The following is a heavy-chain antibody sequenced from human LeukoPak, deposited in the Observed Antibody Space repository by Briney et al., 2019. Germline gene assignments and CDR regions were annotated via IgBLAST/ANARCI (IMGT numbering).Heavy chain of an antibody. Sequence: ASETLSLTCAVYGGSFSGYYWSWIRQPPGKGLEWIGEINRSGSTNYNPSLKSRVTISVDTSKNQFSLKLSSVTAADTAVYYCARGRARYYGSGSYSLWGQGTLVTVSS. CDR1: GGSFSGYY. CDR3: ARGRARYYGSGSYSL. J-gene: IGHJ4*02. CDR2: INRSGST. V-gene: IGHV4-34*01. D-gene: IGHD3-10*01.